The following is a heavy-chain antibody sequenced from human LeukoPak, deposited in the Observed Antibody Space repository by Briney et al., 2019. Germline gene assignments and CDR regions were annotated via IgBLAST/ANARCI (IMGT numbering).Heavy chain of an antibody. CDR3: ARSAYSSGWYERDY. V-gene: IGHV3-64*01. CDR2: ISSNGGST. CDR1: GFTFSSYA. J-gene: IGHJ4*02. Sequence: GGSLRLSCAASGFTFSSYAMHWVRQAPGKGLEYVSAISSNGGSTYYANSVKGRFTISRDNSKNTLYLQMGSLRAEDMAAYYCARSAYSSGWYERDYWGQGTLVTVSS. D-gene: IGHD6-19*01.